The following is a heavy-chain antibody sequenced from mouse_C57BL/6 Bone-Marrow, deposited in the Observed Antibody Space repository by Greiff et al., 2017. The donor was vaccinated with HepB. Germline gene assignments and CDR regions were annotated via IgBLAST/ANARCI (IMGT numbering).Heavy chain of an antibody. D-gene: IGHD3-2*02. V-gene: IGHV1-19*01. Sequence: EVQLQESGPVLVKPGASVKMSCKASGYTFTDYYMNWVKQSHGKSLEWIGVINPYNGGTSYNQKFKGKATLTVDKSSSTAYMELNSLTSEDSAVYYCARMGQLRLQGYWGQGTTLTVSS. CDR1: GYTFTDYY. J-gene: IGHJ2*01. CDR2: INPYNGGT. CDR3: ARMGQLRLQGY.